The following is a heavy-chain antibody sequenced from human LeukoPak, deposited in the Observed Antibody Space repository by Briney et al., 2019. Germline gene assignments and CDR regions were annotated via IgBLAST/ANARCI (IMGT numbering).Heavy chain of an antibody. CDR2: IYYSGST. CDR1: GGSISSSSYY. V-gene: IGHV4-39*01. CDR3: ARHGGGYCSGGSCYVDY. Sequence: SETLSLTCTVSGGSISSSSYYWGWIRQPPGKGLEWIGSIYYSGSTYNNPSLKRRVTISVDTSKNQFSLKLSSVTAADTAVYYCARHGGGYCSGGSCYVDYWGQGTLVTVSS. J-gene: IGHJ4*02. D-gene: IGHD2-15*01.